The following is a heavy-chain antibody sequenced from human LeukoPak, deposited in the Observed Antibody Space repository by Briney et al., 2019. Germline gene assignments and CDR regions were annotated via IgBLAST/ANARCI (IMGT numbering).Heavy chain of an antibody. CDR1: GYTFTGYY. D-gene: IGHD2-2*01. V-gene: IGHV1-2*02. CDR2: INPNSGGT. J-gene: IGHJ5*02. Sequence: GASVKVSCKASGYTFTGYYMHWVRQAPGQGLEWMGWINPNSGGTNYAQKFQGRVTMTRDTSISTAYMGLSRLRSDDTAVYYCASAPLLPAAIGYGNWFDPWGQGTLVTVSS. CDR3: ASAPLLPAAIGYGNWFDP.